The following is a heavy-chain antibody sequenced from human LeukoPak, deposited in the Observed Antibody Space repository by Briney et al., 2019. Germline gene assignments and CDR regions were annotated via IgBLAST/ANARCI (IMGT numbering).Heavy chain of an antibody. J-gene: IGHJ6*04. V-gene: IGHV4-61*02. CDR2: MYTSGSP. CDR3: ARVLRATYPDV. CDR1: GASISSETYY. Sequence: SETLSLTCTVSGASISSETYYWSWIRQSAGKGLEWIGRMYTSGSPNYNPSLKSRVSISVDRSKNQLSLKLSSVTAADTAVYYCARVLRATYPDVWGKGTTVTVSS. D-gene: IGHD1-26*01.